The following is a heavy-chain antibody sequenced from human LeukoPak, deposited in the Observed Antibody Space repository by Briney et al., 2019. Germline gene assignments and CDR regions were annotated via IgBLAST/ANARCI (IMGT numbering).Heavy chain of an antibody. CDR3: ARDEEQQLVDY. CDR1: GYTFTCYY. Sequence: GASVKVSCKASGYTFTCYYIHWVRQAPGQGLEWMGRINPNTGGTDYAQKFQGRVTMTRDTSISTAYMELSRLRSDDTAVYYCARDEEQQLVDYWGQGTLVTVSS. J-gene: IGHJ4*02. V-gene: IGHV1-2*06. D-gene: IGHD6-13*01. CDR2: INPNTGGT.